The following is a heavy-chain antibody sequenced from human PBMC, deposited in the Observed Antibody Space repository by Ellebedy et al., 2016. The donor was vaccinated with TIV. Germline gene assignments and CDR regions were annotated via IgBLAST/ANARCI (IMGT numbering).Heavy chain of an antibody. D-gene: IGHD2-15*01. CDR1: GYTFTTYN. V-gene: IGHV1-46*04. J-gene: IGHJ4*02. CDR3: AKDTGRWSFDN. CDR2: INPNGGGT. Sequence: AASVKVSCKASGYTFTTYNMHWVRQAPGQGLEWMGLINPNGGGTSYTQKLQGRVTMTGDTSTSTVYMELTSLRSEDTAVYYCAKDTGRWSFDNWGQGTLVTVSS.